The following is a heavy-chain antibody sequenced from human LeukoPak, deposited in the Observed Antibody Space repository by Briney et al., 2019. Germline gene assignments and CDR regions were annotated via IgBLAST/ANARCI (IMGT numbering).Heavy chain of an antibody. J-gene: IGHJ4*02. CDR1: GFTFSSYS. D-gene: IGHD4-11*01. CDR3: ARDLMTTVTTADY. Sequence: PGGSLRLSCAASGFTFSSYSMNWVRQAPGKGLEWVSSISSSSSYIYYADSVKGRFTISRDNAKNSLYLQMNSQRAEDTAVYYCARDLMTTVTTADYWGQGTLVTVSS. V-gene: IGHV3-21*01. CDR2: ISSSSSYI.